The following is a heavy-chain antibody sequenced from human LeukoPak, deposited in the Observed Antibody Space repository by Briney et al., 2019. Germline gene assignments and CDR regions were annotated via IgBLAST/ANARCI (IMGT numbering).Heavy chain of an antibody. J-gene: IGHJ4*02. CDR1: GFTFSLYT. V-gene: IGHV3-21*01. CDR2: ISSNVAYT. CDR3: AREGGRGSSNLDYFDY. Sequence: GGSLRLSCAAPGFTFSLYTINSVRQAPGKGREWVSSISSNVAYTYSADSMEGRFTLSTDNAKNSMSLQMDSLRAEDTAIYYCAREGGRGSSNLDYFDYWGQGMLVTVSS. D-gene: IGHD2-15*01.